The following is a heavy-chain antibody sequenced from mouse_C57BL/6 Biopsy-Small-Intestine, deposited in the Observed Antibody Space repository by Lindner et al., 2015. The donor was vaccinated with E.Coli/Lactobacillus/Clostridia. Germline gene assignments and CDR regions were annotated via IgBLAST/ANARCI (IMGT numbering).Heavy chain of an antibody. CDR1: GFNIKDDY. D-gene: IGHD2-5*01. Sequence: VQLQESGAELVRPGASVKLSCTASGFNIKDDYIHWVKQRPEQGLEWIGRIDPANGNTKYAPKFQDKATITADTSSNTAYLQLSSLTSEDTAVYYCGRGHYSNYFDYWGQGTTLTVSS. CDR2: IDPANGNT. V-gene: IGHV14-3*01. J-gene: IGHJ2*01. CDR3: GRGHYSNYFDY.